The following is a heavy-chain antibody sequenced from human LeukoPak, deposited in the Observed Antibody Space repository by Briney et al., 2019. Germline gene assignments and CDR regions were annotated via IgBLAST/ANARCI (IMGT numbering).Heavy chain of an antibody. D-gene: IGHD1-14*01. J-gene: IGHJ4*02. V-gene: IGHV7-4-1*02. CDR1: GYTFTSYG. Sequence: ASVKVSCKASGYTFTSYGISWVRQAPGQGLEWMGWINTNTGNPTYAQGSTGRFVFSLDTSVSTAYLQISSLKAEDTAVYYCARVAGGIDYWGQGTLVTVSS. CDR2: INTNTGNP. CDR3: ARVAGGIDY.